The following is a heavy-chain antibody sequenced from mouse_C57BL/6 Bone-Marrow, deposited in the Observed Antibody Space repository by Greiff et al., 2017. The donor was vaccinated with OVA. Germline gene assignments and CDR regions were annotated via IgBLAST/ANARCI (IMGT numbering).Heavy chain of an antibody. CDR2: INPSNGGT. V-gene: IGHV1-53*01. J-gene: IGHJ1*03. Sequence: QVQLQQPGTELVKPGASVKLSCKVSGYTFTSYWMHWVKQRPGQGLEWIGNINPSNGGTNYNEKFKSKATLTVDKSSSTAYMQLSSLTSEDSAVYYCARLVTTRDWYFDVWGTGTTVTVSS. CDR3: ARLVTTRDWYFDV. D-gene: IGHD2-2*01. CDR1: GYTFTSYW.